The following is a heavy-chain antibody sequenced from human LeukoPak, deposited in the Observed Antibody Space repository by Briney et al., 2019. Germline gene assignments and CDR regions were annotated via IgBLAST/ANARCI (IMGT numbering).Heavy chain of an antibody. CDR1: GFTFSSYA. V-gene: IGHV3-23*01. CDR3: ARISIGPAY. J-gene: IGHJ4*02. CDR2: ISGSGGST. Sequence: PGGSLRLSCAASGFTFSSYAMSGVRQAPGKGLEWVSAISGSGGSTYYADSVKGRFTISRDNSKNTLYLQMHRLRAEDTAVHYSARISIGPAYWGQGTPVTVSS. D-gene: IGHD2/OR15-2a*01.